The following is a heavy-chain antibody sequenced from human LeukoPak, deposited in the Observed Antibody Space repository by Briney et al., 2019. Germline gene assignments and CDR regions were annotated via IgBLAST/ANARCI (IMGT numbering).Heavy chain of an antibody. J-gene: IGHJ4*02. CDR2: INSDGSST. CDR1: GFTFSTYW. V-gene: IGHV3-74*01. Sequence: GGSLRLSCAASGFTFSTYWMHWVRQAPGTGLVWVSLINSDGSSTNYADSVKGRFTISRDNAKNTLYLQMNSLRAEDTAVYYCARDNSLGERGVIIGYWGQGTLVTVSS. CDR3: ARDNSLGERGVIIGY. D-gene: IGHD3-10*01.